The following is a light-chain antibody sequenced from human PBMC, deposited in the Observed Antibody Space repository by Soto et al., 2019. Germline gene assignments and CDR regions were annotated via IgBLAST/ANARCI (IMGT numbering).Light chain of an antibody. J-gene: IGKJ5*01. V-gene: IGKV3D-7*01. CDR3: QQHGQWPIT. CDR2: GIS. Sequence: IVMTQSPAHLSLSPGERSTLSCRAIQSVNSNYLAWYQQKPGQAPRLLIYGISKRATDIPDRFSGSGSGTEFTLTLSSLQPEDFATYYCQQHGQWPITFGQGPRLEIK. CDR1: QSVNSNY.